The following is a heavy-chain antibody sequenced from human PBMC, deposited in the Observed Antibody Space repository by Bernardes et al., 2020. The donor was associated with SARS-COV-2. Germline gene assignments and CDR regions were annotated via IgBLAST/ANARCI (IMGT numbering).Heavy chain of an antibody. CDR1: GGSISSYY. Sequence: SETLSLTCTVSGGSISSYYWSWIRQPPGKGLEWIGYIYYSGSTNYNPSLKSRVTISVDTSKNQFSLKLSSVTAADTAVYYCAARHGDYGFNYWGQGTLVTVSS. V-gene: IGHV4-59*01. CDR2: IYYSGST. CDR3: AARHGDYGFNY. J-gene: IGHJ4*02. D-gene: IGHD4-17*01.